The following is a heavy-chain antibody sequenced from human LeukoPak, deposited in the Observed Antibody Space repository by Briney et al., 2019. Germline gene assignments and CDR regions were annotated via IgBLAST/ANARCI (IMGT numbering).Heavy chain of an antibody. Sequence: TSETLSLACAVYGGSFSGHYWSWVRQPPGKGLEWIGEINHSGSTNYNPSLKSRVTISVDTSKNQFSLKLSSVTAADTAVYYCARVRIGQGLEYWGQGTLVTVSS. CDR3: ARVRIGQGLEY. V-gene: IGHV4-34*01. CDR1: GGSFSGHY. D-gene: IGHD2-15*01. J-gene: IGHJ4*02. CDR2: INHSGST.